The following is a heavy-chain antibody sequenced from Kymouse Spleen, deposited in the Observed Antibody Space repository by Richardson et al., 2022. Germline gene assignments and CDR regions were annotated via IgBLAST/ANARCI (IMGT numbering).Heavy chain of an antibody. Sequence: EVQLVESGGGLVQPGGSLRLSCAASGFTFSSYWMSWVRQAPGKGLEWVANIKQDGSEKYYVDSVKGRFTISRDNAKNSLYLQMNSLRAEDTAVYYCARWGVGALREGFDYWGQGTLVTVSS. V-gene: IGHV3-7*01. J-gene: IGHJ4*02. CDR3: ARWGVGALREGFDY. CDR2: IKQDGSEK. CDR1: GFTFSSYW. D-gene: IGHD1-26*01.